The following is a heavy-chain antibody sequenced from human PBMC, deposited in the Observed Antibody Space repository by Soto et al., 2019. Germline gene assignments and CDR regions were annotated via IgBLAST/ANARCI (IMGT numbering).Heavy chain of an antibody. V-gene: IGHV3-23*01. CDR2: ISGSGGAT. Sequence: EVQLLESGGGLIQPGGSRRLSCAASGFIFRSYAMTWVRQAPGKGLEGVATISGSGGATYYADPVKGRFTISRDNSKNTLYLQMNSLRADDTAVYYSAKARIALSDTVDLDSWGQGALVTVSS. D-gene: IGHD6-19*01. CDR3: AKARIALSDTVDLDS. J-gene: IGHJ4*02. CDR1: GFIFRSYA.